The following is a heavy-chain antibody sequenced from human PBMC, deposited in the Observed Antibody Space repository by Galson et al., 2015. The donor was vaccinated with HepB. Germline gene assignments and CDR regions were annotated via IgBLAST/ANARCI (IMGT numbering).Heavy chain of an antibody. J-gene: IGHJ6*02. Sequence: SLRLSCAASGFTFGDYAMAWFRQAPGQGLEWVGFIRGKAHGGTTGYAASVKGRFTISRDDSKSIAYLQMNSLKPEDTAVYYCTRPLSTTSYYCYGVDVWGQGTTVTVSS. V-gene: IGHV3-49*03. CDR3: TRPLSTTSYYCYGVDV. D-gene: IGHD1-1*01. CDR1: GFTFGDYA. CDR2: IRGKAHGGTT.